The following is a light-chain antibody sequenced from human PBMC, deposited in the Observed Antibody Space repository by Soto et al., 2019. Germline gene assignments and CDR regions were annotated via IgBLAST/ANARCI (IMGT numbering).Light chain of an antibody. J-gene: IGKJ1*01. Sequence: DIVMTQSPLSLPVTPGEPASISCRSSQSLLHSNGFNYLDWHLQKPGQSPQLLIYLGSNRASGVPDRFSGSGSGTDFTLEISRVEAEDVGVHYCMQALQTPRTFGQGTKVEI. CDR1: QSLLHSNGFNY. CDR3: MQALQTPRT. CDR2: LGS. V-gene: IGKV2-28*01.